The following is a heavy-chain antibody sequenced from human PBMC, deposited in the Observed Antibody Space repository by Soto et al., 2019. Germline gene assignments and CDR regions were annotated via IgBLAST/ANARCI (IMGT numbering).Heavy chain of an antibody. Sequence: NPSETLSLTCTVSGGSISSYYWSWIRQPPGKGLEWIGYIYYSGSTNYNPSLKSRVTISVDTSKNQFSLKLSSVTAADTAVYYCARARRYNWNEYDYWGQGSLVTVSS. V-gene: IGHV4-59*01. J-gene: IGHJ4*02. D-gene: IGHD1-1*01. CDR3: ARARRYNWNEYDY. CDR2: IYYSGST. CDR1: GGSISSYY.